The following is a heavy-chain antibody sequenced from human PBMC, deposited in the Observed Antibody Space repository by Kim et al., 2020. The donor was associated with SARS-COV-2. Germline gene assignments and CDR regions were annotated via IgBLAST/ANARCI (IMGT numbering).Heavy chain of an antibody. J-gene: IGHJ4*02. D-gene: IGHD6-13*01. Sequence: SETLSLTCAVYGGSFSGYYWSWIRQPPGKGLEWIGEINHSGSTNYNPSLKSRVTISVDTSKNQFSLKLSSVTAADTAVYYCALLMYSSSWPNSNPFDYWGQGTLVTVSS. CDR3: ALLMYSSSWPNSNPFDY. CDR2: INHSGST. CDR1: GGSFSGYY. V-gene: IGHV4-34*01.